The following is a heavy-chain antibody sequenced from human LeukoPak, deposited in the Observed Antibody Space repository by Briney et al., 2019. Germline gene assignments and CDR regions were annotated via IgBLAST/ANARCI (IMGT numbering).Heavy chain of an antibody. J-gene: IGHJ5*02. CDR2: ISSSSSYI. CDR3: ARVSLSSSWFFGFDP. V-gene: IGHV3-21*01. Sequence: GGSLRLSCAASGFTFNYYAMSWVRQAPGKGLEWVSSISSSSSYIYYADSVKGRFTISRDNAKNSLYLQMNSLRAEDTAVYYCARVSLSSSWFFGFDPWGQGTLVTVSS. D-gene: IGHD6-13*01. CDR1: GFTFNYYA.